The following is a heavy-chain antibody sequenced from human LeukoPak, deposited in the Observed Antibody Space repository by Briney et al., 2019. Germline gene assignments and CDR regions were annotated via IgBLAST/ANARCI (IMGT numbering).Heavy chain of an antibody. V-gene: IGHV3-23*01. CDR3: AKVPLGATRGFDY. CDR2: ISGSGGST. CDR1: GFTFSSYA. J-gene: IGHJ4*02. D-gene: IGHD1-26*01. Sequence: PGGSLRLSCAASGFTFSSYAMSWVRQAPGKGLEWASAISGSGGSTYYADSVKGRFTISRDNSKNTLYLQMNSLRAEDTAVYYCAKVPLGATRGFDYWGQGTLVTVSS.